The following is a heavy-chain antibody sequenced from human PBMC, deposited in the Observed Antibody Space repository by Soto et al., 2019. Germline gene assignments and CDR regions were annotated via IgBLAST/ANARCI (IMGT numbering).Heavy chain of an antibody. CDR3: ARSHRLAYDILTGDFDY. D-gene: IGHD3-9*01. CDR2: INSDGSST. J-gene: IGHJ4*02. V-gene: IGHV3-74*01. CDR1: GFTFSSYW. Sequence: GGSLRLSCAASGFTFSSYWMHWVRQAPGKGLVWVSRINSDGSSTSYADSVKGRFTISRDNAKNTLYLQMNSLRAEDTAVYYCARSHRLAYDILTGDFDYWGQGTLVTVSS.